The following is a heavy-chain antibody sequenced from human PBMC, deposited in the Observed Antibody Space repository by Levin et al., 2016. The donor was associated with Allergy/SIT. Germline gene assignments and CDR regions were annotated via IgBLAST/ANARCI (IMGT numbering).Heavy chain of an antibody. Sequence: SETLSLTCTVSGGSISSYYWSWIRQPPGKGLEWIGYIYYSGSTNYNPSLKSRVTISVDTSKNQFSLKLSSVTAADTAVYYCARAPLPKDAFDIWGQGTMVTVSS. V-gene: IGHV4-59*01. CDR2: IYYSGST. CDR3: ARAPLPKDAFDI. J-gene: IGHJ3*02. CDR1: GGSISSYY.